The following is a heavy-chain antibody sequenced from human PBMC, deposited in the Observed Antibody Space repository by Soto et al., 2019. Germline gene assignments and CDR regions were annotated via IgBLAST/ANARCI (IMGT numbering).Heavy chain of an antibody. V-gene: IGHV3-73*02. CDR1: GFAFSGST. J-gene: IGHJ6*02. CDR2: IRSKANSYAT. Sequence: QLVESGGGLVQPGGSLTLSCAGSGFAFSGSTIHWVRQASGKGLEWVGRIRSKANSYATAYAAAVKGRFIVSRDESKTKSYLQMDSLKIEDTAMYYCFRENYCSYHGMDVWGQGTTVTVSS. CDR3: FRENYCSYHGMDV.